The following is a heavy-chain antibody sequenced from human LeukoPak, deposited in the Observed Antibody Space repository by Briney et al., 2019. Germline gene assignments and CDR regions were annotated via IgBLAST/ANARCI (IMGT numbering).Heavy chain of an antibody. Sequence: GGSLRLSCAASGFTFDDYAMHWVRHVPGKGLEWVSGISWNSGSINYADSVKGRFTISRDNAKNSLSLQMNSLRAEDTAFYYCVKDISVAAAEGGDFDCWGQGTLVTVSS. D-gene: IGHD6-13*01. J-gene: IGHJ4*02. V-gene: IGHV3-9*01. CDR2: ISWNSGSI. CDR3: VKDISVAAAEGGDFDC. CDR1: GFTFDDYA.